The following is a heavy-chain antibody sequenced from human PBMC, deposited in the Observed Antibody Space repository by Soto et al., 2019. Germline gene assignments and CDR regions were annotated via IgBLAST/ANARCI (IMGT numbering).Heavy chain of an antibody. V-gene: IGHV1-46*01. CDR2: INPSGGST. CDR1: GYTFTSYY. CDR3: ARDLPNYDSSGYAFDI. D-gene: IGHD3-22*01. Sequence: ASVKVSCKASGYTFTSYYMHWVRQAPGQGPEWMGIINPSGGSTSYAQKFQGRVTMTRDTSTSTVYMELSSLRSEDTAVYYCARDLPNYDSSGYAFDIWGQGTVVTVSS. J-gene: IGHJ3*02.